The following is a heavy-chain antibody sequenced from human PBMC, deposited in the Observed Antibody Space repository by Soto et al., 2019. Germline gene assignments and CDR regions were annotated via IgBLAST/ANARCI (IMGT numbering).Heavy chain of an antibody. CDR2: VYYSGST. V-gene: IGHV4-59*02. Sequence: SETLSLTCTVSGGSVSSYSWTWVRQPPGKGLEWIGYVYYSGSTHYNPSLKSRVTISLDTSRNQFSLKLTSVTAADTAMYFCASSPPAMVAPNIWGQGTLVTVSS. D-gene: IGHD5-18*01. J-gene: IGHJ4*02. CDR1: GGSVSSYS. CDR3: ASSPPAMVAPNI.